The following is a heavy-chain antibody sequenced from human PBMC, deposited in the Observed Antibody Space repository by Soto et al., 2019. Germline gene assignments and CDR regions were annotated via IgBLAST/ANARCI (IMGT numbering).Heavy chain of an antibody. CDR1: GFSLSTSGVG. Sequence: QITLKESGPTLVKPTQTLTLTCTFSGFSLSTSGVGVGWIRQPPGKALEWLAIIYWDDDKRYSPSLKSRLTITKDTSKNQVVLTMTNMDPVDTATFYCTQRSGSIFASWGLGTLVTVSS. CDR2: IYWDDDK. V-gene: IGHV2-5*02. CDR3: TQRSGSIFAS. J-gene: IGHJ4*02. D-gene: IGHD3-10*01.